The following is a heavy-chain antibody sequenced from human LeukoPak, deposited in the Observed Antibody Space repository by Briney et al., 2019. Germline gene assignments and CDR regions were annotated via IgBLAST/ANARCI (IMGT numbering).Heavy chain of an antibody. J-gene: IGHJ2*01. V-gene: IGHV4-59*12. CDR3: ARAVPRYCSGGSCRHYWYFDL. D-gene: IGHD2-15*01. Sequence: SETLSLTCTISGGSIGSYYWTWIRQPPGKGLEWIGYIDYSGSTNYNPSFKSRVTMSVDTSKNQFSLKLSSVTAADTAVYYCARAVPRYCSGGSCRHYWYFDLWGRGTLVTVSS. CDR2: IDYSGST. CDR1: GGSIGSYY.